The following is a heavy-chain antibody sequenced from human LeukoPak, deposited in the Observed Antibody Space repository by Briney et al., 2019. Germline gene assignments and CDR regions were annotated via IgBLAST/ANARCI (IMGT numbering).Heavy chain of an antibody. CDR2: IYYSGTT. CDR1: GGSISNYY. D-gene: IGHD6-19*01. V-gene: IGHV4-59*01. J-gene: IGHJ4*02. CDR3: ARVLSSGWAGFDY. Sequence: SETLSLTCTVSGGSISNYYWTWIRQPPGKGLEWVAHIYYSGTTNYNPSLKSRVTISVDTSKNQFSLKLSSVTAADTAVYYCARVLSSGWAGFDYWGQGALVTVSS.